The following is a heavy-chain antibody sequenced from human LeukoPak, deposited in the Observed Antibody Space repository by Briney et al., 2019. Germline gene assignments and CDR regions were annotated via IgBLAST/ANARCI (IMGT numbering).Heavy chain of an antibody. CDR2: IYYSGST. CDR1: GGSISSSSYY. J-gene: IGHJ4*02. V-gene: IGHV4-39*01. CDR3: ATDLGYCSSTSCYSGGFDY. D-gene: IGHD2-2*02. Sequence: SSETLSLTCTVSGGSISSSSYYWGWIRQPPGKGLEWIGSIYYSGSTYYNPSLKSRVTISVDTSENQFSLKLSSVTAADTAVYYCATDLGYCSSTSCYSGGFDYWGQGTLVTVSS.